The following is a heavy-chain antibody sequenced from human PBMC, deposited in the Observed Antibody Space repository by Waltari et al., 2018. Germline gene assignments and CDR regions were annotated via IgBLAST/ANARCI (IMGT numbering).Heavy chain of an antibody. CDR1: GFTFSSYW. Sequence: EVQLVESGGGLVQPGGSLRLSCAASGFTFSSYWLSGVRQAPGKGLEWVANIKQDGSEKYYVDSVKGRFTISRDNAKNSLYLQMNSLRAEDTAVYYCARAYSNYNWFDPWGQGTLVTVSS. J-gene: IGHJ5*02. D-gene: IGHD4-4*01. CDR2: IKQDGSEK. CDR3: ARAYSNYNWFDP. V-gene: IGHV3-7*01.